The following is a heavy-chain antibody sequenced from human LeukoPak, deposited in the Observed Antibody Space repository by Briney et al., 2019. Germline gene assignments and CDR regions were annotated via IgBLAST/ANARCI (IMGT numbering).Heavy chain of an antibody. CDR1: GFTVKDNF. CDR3: ARDWDYGDYGDY. CDR2: LYSGGAT. D-gene: IGHD4-17*01. J-gene: IGHJ4*02. Sequence: GGSLRLSCAASGFTVKDNFMSWVRQAPGKGLEWVSVLYSGGATYYADSVKGRFTISRDNSKNTLYLQMNSLRAEDTAVYYCARDWDYGDYGDYWGQGTLVTVSS. V-gene: IGHV3-66*01.